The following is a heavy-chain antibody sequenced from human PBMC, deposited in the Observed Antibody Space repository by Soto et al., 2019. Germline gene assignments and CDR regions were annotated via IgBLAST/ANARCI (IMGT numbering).Heavy chain of an antibody. J-gene: IGHJ2*01. CDR3: ASLAVAWAHWYFDL. CDR2: IIPIFGTA. CDR1: GGTFSSYA. V-gene: IGHV1-69*12. D-gene: IGHD6-19*01. Sequence: QVQLVQSGDEVKKPGCSVKVSCKASGGTFSSYAISWVRQAPGQGLAWMGGIIPIFGTANYAQKFQGRVTITADESTSTAYMELSSLRSEDTAVYYCASLAVAWAHWYFDLWGRGTLVTVSS.